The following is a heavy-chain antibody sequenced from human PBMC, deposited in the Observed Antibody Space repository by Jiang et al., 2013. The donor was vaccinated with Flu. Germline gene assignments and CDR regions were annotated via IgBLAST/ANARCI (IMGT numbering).Heavy chain of an antibody. CDR2: IRKKAHSFTT. Sequence: AASGVHLPVTTTWTGSATASREGAWSGVGRIRKKAHSFTTQYAASVKGRFSLSRDESKTSLYLQMNSLKTEDTAVYYCVRVGYYDSRDYSTDGFDIWGQGTMVTVSS. J-gene: IGHJ3*02. V-gene: IGHV3-72*01. CDR1: GVHLPVTTT. D-gene: IGHD3-22*01. CDR3: VRVGYYDSRDYSTDGFDI.